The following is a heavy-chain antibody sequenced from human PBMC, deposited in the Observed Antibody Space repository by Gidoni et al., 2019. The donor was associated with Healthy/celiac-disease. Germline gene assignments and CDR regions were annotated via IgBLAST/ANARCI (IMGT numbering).Heavy chain of an antibody. D-gene: IGHD2-2*01. CDR3: ARDGRTGYCSSTSCFDDYSKWRGYYGMDV. V-gene: IGHV1-69*01. CDR2: IIPIFGTA. CDR1: GGTFSSYA. J-gene: IGHJ6*02. Sequence: QVQLVQSGAEVKKPGSSVKVSCKASGGTFSSYAISWVRQAPGQGLEWMGGIIPIFGTANYAQKFQGRVTITADESTSTAYMELSSLRSEDTAVYYCARDGRTGYCSSTSCFDDYSKWRGYYGMDVWGQGTTVTVSS.